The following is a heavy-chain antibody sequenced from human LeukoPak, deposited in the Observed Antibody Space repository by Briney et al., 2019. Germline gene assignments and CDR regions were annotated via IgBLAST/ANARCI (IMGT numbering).Heavy chain of an antibody. CDR3: AKDGHWNLKDFDY. V-gene: IGHV3-23*01. J-gene: IGHJ4*02. CDR1: GGSISSYY. CDR2: ISGSGGST. Sequence: ETLSLTCTVSGGSISSYYWSWVRQAPGKGLEWVSAISGSGGSTYYADSVKGRFTISRDNSKNTLYLQMNSLRAEDTAVYYCAKDGHWNLKDFDYWGQGTLVTVSS. D-gene: IGHD1-1*01.